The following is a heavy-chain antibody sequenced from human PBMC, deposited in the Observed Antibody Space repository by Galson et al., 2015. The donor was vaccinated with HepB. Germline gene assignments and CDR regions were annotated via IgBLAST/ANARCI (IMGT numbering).Heavy chain of an antibody. D-gene: IGHD2-21*01. CDR1: GFTARVNH. CDR3: ARAWIDVNGDYGRIDL. Sequence: SLRLSCAASGFTARVNHMNWVRQPPGKGLEWLAPLSSVGDTHYADPVKGRFTISRDTSQNTIFLHMESLSVDDTAVYYCARAWIDVNGDYGRIDLWGQGTLVTVSS. CDR2: LSSVGDT. V-gene: IGHV3-66*01. J-gene: IGHJ4*01.